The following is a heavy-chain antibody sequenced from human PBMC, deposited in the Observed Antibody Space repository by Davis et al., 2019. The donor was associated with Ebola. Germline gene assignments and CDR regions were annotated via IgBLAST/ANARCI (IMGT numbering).Heavy chain of an antibody. J-gene: IGHJ6*02. V-gene: IGHV3-30*02. CDR2: IRFDGTTK. CDR1: GFTFSSYG. Sequence: PGGSLRLSCAASGFTFSSYGMHWARQAPGKGLEWVAFIRFDGTTKNYVDSVEGRFTVSRDNSKNTLFLQMNSLRPEDTAVYYCARDRVQDDYYHSFAMDVWGQGTTVAVSS. CDR3: ARDRVQDDYYHSFAMDV. D-gene: IGHD1-1*01.